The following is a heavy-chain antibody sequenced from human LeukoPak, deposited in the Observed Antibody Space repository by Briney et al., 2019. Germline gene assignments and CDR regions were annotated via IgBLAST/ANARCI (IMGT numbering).Heavy chain of an antibody. D-gene: IGHD6-13*01. CDR3: AKDFSNSWQKDY. CDR1: GFTFSSYA. CDR2: ISGSGDRT. V-gene: IGHV3-23*01. J-gene: IGHJ4*02. Sequence: GGSLRLSCAASGFTFSSYAMSWVRQAPGKGLEWVSHISGSGDRTYYADSVKGRFTISSDNSKSTLYLLMDSLRADDTAVYYCAKDFSNSWQKDYWGQGTLVTVSS.